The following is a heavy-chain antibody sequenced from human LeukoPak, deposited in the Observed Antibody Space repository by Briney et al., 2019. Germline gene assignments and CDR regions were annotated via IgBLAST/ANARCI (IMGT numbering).Heavy chain of an antibody. D-gene: IGHD5-18*01. V-gene: IGHV3-23*01. Sequence: GGSLRLSCAASGFTFSSYAMNWVRQFPGEGLEWVSAISGSGGSTYYADSVKARFTISRDISKNTLYLQVNSLRVEDTAVYYCATEWIQSNWGQGTLVTVSS. CDR2: ISGSGGST. CDR1: GFTFSSYA. CDR3: ATEWIQSN. J-gene: IGHJ4*02.